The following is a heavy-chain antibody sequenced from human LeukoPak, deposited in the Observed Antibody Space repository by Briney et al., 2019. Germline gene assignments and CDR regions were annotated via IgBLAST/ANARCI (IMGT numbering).Heavy chain of an antibody. V-gene: IGHV4-59*01. Sequence: PSETLSLTCTVSGGSISSYYWSWIRQPPGKGLEWIGYIYYSGSTNYNPPLKSRVTISVDTSKNQFSLKLSSVTAADTAVYYCARATGATKVSWFDPWGQGTLVTVSS. CDR3: ARATGATKVSWFDP. CDR1: GGSISSYY. J-gene: IGHJ5*02. CDR2: IYYSGST. D-gene: IGHD1-26*01.